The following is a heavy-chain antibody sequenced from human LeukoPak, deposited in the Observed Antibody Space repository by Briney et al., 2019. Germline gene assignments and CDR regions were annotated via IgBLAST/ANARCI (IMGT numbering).Heavy chain of an antibody. Sequence: PSETLSLTCTASDGSISSSSYYWGWIRQPPGKGLEWIGSIYYSGRTFYNPSLKSRVTISVDTSKNQFSLKLSSVTAADTAVYYCARDRVDSSSYYPSYYYYGMDVWGQGTTVTDSS. J-gene: IGHJ6*02. CDR3: ARDRVDSSSYYPSYYYYGMDV. CDR1: DGSISSSSYY. V-gene: IGHV4-39*07. CDR2: IYYSGRT. D-gene: IGHD3-22*01.